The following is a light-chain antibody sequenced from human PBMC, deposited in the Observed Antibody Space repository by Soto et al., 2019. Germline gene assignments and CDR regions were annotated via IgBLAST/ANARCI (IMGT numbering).Light chain of an antibody. CDR3: QQFDNLPST. CDR1: HDINNY. J-gene: IGKJ5*01. V-gene: IGKV1-33*01. CDR2: DSS. Sequence: DIQMTQSPSSLSASVGDRVTIICQASHDINNYLNWYQQKPGKAPKLMIYDSSNLEIGVQLRFSGTGYGTRFSFTISSLQPEDIATYYYQQFDNLPSTFGQGTRLEIK.